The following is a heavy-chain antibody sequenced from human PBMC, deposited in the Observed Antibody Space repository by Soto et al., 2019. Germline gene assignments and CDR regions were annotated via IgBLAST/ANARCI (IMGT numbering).Heavy chain of an antibody. Sequence: ASVKVTCKASGYTLTGYYMHWVRQAPGQGLEWMGWINPNSGGTNYAQKFQGWVTMTRDTSISTAYMELSRLRSDDTAVYYCARSCSSTSCYSYYYYYGMDVWGQGTTVTVSS. CDR1: GYTLTGYY. CDR3: ARSCSSTSCYSYYYYYGMDV. V-gene: IGHV1-2*04. J-gene: IGHJ6*02. CDR2: INPNSGGT. D-gene: IGHD2-2*01.